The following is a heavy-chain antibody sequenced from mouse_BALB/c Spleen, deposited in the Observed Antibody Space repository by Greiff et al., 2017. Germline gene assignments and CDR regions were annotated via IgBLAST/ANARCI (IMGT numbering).Heavy chain of an antibody. CDR2: ISYSGST. CDR3: ARKYGLHYYAMDY. Sequence: EVQLQESGPGLVKPSQSLSLTCTVTGYSITSDYAWNWIRQFPGNKLEWMGHISYSGSTSYNPSLKSRISITRDTSKNQFFLQLNSVTTEDTATYYCARKYGLHYYAMDYWGQGTSVTVSS. V-gene: IGHV3-2*02. CDR1: GYSITSDYA. J-gene: IGHJ4*01. D-gene: IGHD2-10*02.